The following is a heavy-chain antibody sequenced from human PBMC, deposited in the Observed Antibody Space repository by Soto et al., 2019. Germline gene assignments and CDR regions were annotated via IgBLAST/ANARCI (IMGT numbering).Heavy chain of an antibody. J-gene: IGHJ6*02. V-gene: IGHV4-31*03. CDR1: GGSISSSSYY. CDR2: IYYSGST. Sequence: SETLSLTCTVSGGSISSSSYYWGWIRQPPGKGLEWIGYIYYSGSTYYNPSLKSRVTISVDTSKNQFSLKLSSVTAADTAVYYCARAPQRGYYSGMDVWGQGTTVTVSS. CDR3: ARAPQRGYYSGMDV.